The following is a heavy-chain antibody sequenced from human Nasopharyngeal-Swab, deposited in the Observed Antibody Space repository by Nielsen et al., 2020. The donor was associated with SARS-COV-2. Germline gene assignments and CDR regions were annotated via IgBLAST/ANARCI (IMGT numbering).Heavy chain of an antibody. Sequence: SETLSLTCSVSGGSITSNIYYWGWIRQSPGKGLEWIATIHSSGNTYYNPSLRGRAATSADESKSLFSLRLTSVTAADAAIYHCARFSDFCNSFSCYNGALDIWGQGIRVTVPS. V-gene: IGHV4-39*02. CDR2: IHSSGNT. D-gene: IGHD2-2*02. CDR3: ARFSDFCNSFSCYNGALDI. CDR1: GGSITSNIYY. J-gene: IGHJ3*02.